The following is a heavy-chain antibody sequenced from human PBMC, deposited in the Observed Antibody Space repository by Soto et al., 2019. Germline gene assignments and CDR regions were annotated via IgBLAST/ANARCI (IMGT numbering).Heavy chain of an antibody. V-gene: IGHV4-59*01. CDR2: IYYSGST. CDR3: ARAGVERGNHFDY. CDR1: GGSISSYY. Sequence: SETLSLTCTVSGGSISSYYWSWIRQPPGKGLEWIGYIYYSGSTNYNPSLKSRVTISVDTSKNQFSLKLSSVTAADTAVYYCARAGVERGNHFDYWGQGTLVTVSS. D-gene: IGHD3-10*01. J-gene: IGHJ4*02.